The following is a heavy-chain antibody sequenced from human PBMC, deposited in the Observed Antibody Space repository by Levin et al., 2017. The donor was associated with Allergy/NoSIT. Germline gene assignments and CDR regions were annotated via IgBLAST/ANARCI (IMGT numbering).Heavy chain of an antibody. CDR2: IKEDGSEQ. Sequence: PGGSLRLSCAASGFTFRTYWMNWVRQAPGKGLEWVANIKEDGSEQYYLESVKGRFTISRDNTKNSLYLEMNSLRVEDTAVYYCARDIALQWRDVFDLWGQGTVVTVSS. D-gene: IGHD3-10*01. V-gene: IGHV3-7*03. CDR3: ARDIALQWRDVFDL. CDR1: GFTFRTYW. J-gene: IGHJ3*01.